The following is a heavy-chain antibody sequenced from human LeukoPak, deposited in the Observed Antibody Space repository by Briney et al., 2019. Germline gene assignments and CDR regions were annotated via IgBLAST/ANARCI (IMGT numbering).Heavy chain of an antibody. CDR1: GFTLGDYA. D-gene: IGHD3-16*02. Sequence: GGSLRLSCTVSGFTLGDYAMSWFRQAPGKGLEWVGFIRSKTYGGTTEYAASVKGRFIISRDDSKSIAYLQMNSLRTEDTAVYYCTREGDVITFGGVIAFDYWGQGTLVTVSS. CDR2: IRSKTYGGTT. CDR3: TREGDVITFGGVIAFDY. V-gene: IGHV3-49*03. J-gene: IGHJ4*02.